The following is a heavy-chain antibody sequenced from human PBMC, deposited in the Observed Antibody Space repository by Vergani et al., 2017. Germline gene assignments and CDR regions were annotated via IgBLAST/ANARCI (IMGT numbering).Heavy chain of an antibody. D-gene: IGHD3-22*01. CDR3: AGPQGTSAYYYGGFDY. V-gene: IGHV3-30-3*01. CDR2: ISYDETNK. CDR1: GFSFSSYA. J-gene: IGHJ4*02. Sequence: QVQLVESGGGVVQPGRFLRLSCAASGFSFSSYAMHWVRQAPGKGLEWIAVISYDETNKYYADSVKGRFTISRDNSKNTLSLQMNSLTAEDTAIYYCAGPQGTSAYYYGGFDYWGQGILVTVSS.